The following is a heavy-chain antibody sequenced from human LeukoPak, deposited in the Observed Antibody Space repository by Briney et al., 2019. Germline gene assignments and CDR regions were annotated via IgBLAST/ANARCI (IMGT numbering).Heavy chain of an antibody. CDR2: INTDGTVT. D-gene: IGHD6-19*01. CDR3: ATKQWLAPPPDS. Sequence: GGSLRLSCAASGFTFSKYWMLWVRQAPGRGLESVSRINTDGTVTTYADSVKGRFTVSRDNADNTMFLQMDSVRDEDTAVYYCATKQWLAPPPDSWGQGAPVTVSS. V-gene: IGHV3-74*01. CDR1: GFTFSKYW. J-gene: IGHJ4*02.